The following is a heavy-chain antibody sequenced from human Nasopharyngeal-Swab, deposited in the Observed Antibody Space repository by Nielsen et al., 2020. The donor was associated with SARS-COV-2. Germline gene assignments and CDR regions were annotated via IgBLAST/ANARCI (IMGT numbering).Heavy chain of an antibody. D-gene: IGHD6-19*01. Sequence: SLKISCAASGFTFDDYAMHWVRQAPGKGLEWVSGISWNSGSIGYADSVKGRFNISRDNAKNSLYLQMNSLRAEDTALYYCAKDGFSGWHWHPDYWGQGTLVTVSS. CDR2: ISWNSGSI. CDR1: GFTFDDYA. V-gene: IGHV3-9*01. J-gene: IGHJ4*02. CDR3: AKDGFSGWHWHPDY.